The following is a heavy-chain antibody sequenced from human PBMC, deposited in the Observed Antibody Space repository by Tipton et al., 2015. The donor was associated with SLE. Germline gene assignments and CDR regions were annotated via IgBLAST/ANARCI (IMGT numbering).Heavy chain of an antibody. D-gene: IGHD2-15*01. CDR1: GFTFSSYA. Sequence: SLRLSCAASGFTFSSYAMHWVRQAPGKGLEWVAVISYDGSNKYYADSVKGRFTISRDNSKNTLYLQMNSRRAEDTAVYYCASELLDAFDISGQGTMLTVSS. CDR3: ASELLDAFDI. CDR2: ISYDGSNK. J-gene: IGHJ3*02. V-gene: IGHV3-30*04.